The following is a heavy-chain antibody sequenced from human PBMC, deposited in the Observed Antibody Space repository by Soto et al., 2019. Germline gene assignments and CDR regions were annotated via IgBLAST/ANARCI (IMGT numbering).Heavy chain of an antibody. Sequence: ASETLSLTCTVSGGSISSSSYHWGWIRQPPGKGLEWIGSIYYSGSTYYNPSLKSRVTISVDTSKNQFSLKLSSVIAADTAVYYCARKGSYGYNYYYGMDVWGQGTTVTVSS. D-gene: IGHD5-18*01. CDR1: GGSISSSSYH. CDR3: ARKGSYGYNYYYGMDV. CDR2: IYYSGST. V-gene: IGHV4-39*01. J-gene: IGHJ6*02.